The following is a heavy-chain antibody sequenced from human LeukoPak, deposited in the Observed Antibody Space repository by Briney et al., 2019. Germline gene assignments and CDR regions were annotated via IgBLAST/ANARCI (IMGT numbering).Heavy chain of an antibody. CDR1: GDSVSSNNAA. CDR3: AREGEIAASRRYNWFDP. J-gene: IGHJ5*02. D-gene: IGHD6-13*01. Sequence: SQTLSLTCAISGDSVSSNNAAWSWIRQSPSRGLEWLGRTYYRSKWYNDYAVSVKSRITINPDTSKNQFSLQLNSVTPEDTAVYYCAREGEIAASRRYNWFDPWGQGTLVTVSS. CDR2: TYYRSKWYN. V-gene: IGHV6-1*01.